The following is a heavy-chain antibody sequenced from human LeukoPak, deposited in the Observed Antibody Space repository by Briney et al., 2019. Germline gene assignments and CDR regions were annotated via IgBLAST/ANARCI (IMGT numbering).Heavy chain of an antibody. J-gene: IGHJ5*02. D-gene: IGHD3-3*01. CDR3: ARCSDCWGGSAWFDP. CDR2: IIPIFGTA. V-gene: IGHV1-69*05. CDR1: GGTFSSYA. Sequence: SVKVSCKASGGTFSSYAISWVRQAPGQGLEWMGGIIPIFGTANYAQKFQGRVTITTDESTSTAYMELSSLRSEDTAVYYCARCSDCWGGSAWFDPWGQGTLVTVSS.